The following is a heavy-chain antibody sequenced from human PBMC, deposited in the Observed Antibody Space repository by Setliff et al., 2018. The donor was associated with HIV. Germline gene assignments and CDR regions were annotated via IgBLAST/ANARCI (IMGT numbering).Heavy chain of an antibody. CDR1: GYTFTSYG. Sequence: GASVKVSCKASGYTFTSYGISWVRQAPGQGLEWMGWISVYNGNTNYAQKVQGRATMTTDTSTSTAYMELRSLRSDDTAVYYCVRGVTRDISGYYRDEYFQHWGQGTPVTVSS. D-gene: IGHD3-22*01. J-gene: IGHJ1*01. V-gene: IGHV1-18*01. CDR3: VRGVTRDISGYYRDEYFQH. CDR2: ISVYNGNT.